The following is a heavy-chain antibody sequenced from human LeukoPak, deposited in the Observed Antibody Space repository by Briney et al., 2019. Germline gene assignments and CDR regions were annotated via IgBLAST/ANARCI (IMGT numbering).Heavy chain of an antibody. CDR1: GYTFTSYY. CDR2: INPSGGST. J-gene: IGHJ5*02. CDR3: ARGRNRGYCSGGSCLHNWFDP. V-gene: IGHV1-46*01. Sequence: ASVKVSCKASGYTFTSYYMHWVRQAPGQGLEWMGIINPSGGSTSYAQKFQGRVTMTRNTSISTAYMELSSLRSEDTAVYYCARGRNRGYCSGGSCLHNWFDPWGQGTLVIVSS. D-gene: IGHD2-15*01.